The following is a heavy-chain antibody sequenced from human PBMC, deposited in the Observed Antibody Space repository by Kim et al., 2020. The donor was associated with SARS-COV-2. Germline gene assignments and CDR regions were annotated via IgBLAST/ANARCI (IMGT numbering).Heavy chain of an antibody. V-gene: IGHV1-2*06. Sequence: ASVKVSCKASGYTFTGYYMHWVRQAPGQGLEWMGRINPNSGGTNYAQKFQGRVTMTRDTSISTAYMELSRLRSDDTAVYYCARDLAAAGRGWYFDLWGRGTLVTVSS. CDR1: GYTFTGYY. D-gene: IGHD6-13*01. CDR2: INPNSGGT. CDR3: ARDLAAAGRGWYFDL. J-gene: IGHJ2*01.